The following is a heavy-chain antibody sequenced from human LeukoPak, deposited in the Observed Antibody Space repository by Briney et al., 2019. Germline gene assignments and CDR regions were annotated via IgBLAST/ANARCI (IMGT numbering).Heavy chain of an antibody. V-gene: IGHV3-11*03. CDR2: ISSSSSYT. CDR1: GFTFSDYY. CDR3: ARIEVGDFGWFLRPNWFDP. Sequence: GGSLRLSCAASGFTFSDYYMSWLRQAPGKGLEWVSYISSSSSYTNYADSVKGRFTISRDNAKNSLYLQMNSLRAEDTAVYYCARIEVGDFGWFLRPNWFDPWGQGTLVTVSS. J-gene: IGHJ5*02. D-gene: IGHD3-9*01.